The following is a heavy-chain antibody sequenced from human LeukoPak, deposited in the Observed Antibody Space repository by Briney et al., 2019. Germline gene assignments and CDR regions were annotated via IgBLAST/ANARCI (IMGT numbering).Heavy chain of an antibody. V-gene: IGHV3-30*18. CDR2: ISYDGSNK. D-gene: IGHD5-18*01. Sequence: GGSLRLSCAASGFTFNIYGMHCLRQAPGKGLEWGAVISYDGSNKYYSDSVKGRFTISRDNSKNTLYLQMNSLRAEDTAVYYCAKESGDSYGSTEFDYWGQGTLVTVSS. CDR3: AKESGDSYGSTEFDY. J-gene: IGHJ4*02. CDR1: GFTFNIYG.